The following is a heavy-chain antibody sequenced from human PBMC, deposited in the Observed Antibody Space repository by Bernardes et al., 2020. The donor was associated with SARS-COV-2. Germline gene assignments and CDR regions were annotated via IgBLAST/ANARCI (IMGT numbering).Heavy chain of an antibody. V-gene: IGHV3-7*01. CDR2: IKQDGSEK. Sequence: GRSLRLSCAASGFSFSSYWMSWVRQAPGKGLEWVGNIKQDGSEKNYVDSVKGRFTISRDNAKNSLYLQMNSLRAEDTAVYYCTAPGYGMDVWGQGTTVTVSS. J-gene: IGHJ6*02. D-gene: IGHD6-13*01. CDR1: GFSFSSYW. CDR3: TAPGYGMDV.